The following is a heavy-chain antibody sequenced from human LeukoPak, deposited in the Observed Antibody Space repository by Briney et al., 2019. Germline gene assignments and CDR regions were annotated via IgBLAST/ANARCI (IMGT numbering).Heavy chain of an antibody. V-gene: IGHV1-69*13. J-gene: IGHJ4*02. CDR2: IIPIFGTA. CDR3: CRDGYNTGDY. CDR1: GGTFTSYA. Sequence: GASVKVSCKASGGTFTSYAISWVRQAPGHGLEWMGGIIPIFGTANYAQKFQGRVTITADESTSTAYMELSSLRSEDTAVYYCCRDGYNTGDYWGQGTLVTVSS. D-gene: IGHD5-24*01.